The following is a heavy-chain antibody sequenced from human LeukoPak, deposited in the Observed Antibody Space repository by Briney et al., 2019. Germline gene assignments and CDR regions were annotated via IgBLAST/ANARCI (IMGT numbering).Heavy chain of an antibody. CDR3: ARIGGGAAESYMDV. V-gene: IGHV3-23*01. CDR2: IGGGGGDT. J-gene: IGHJ6*03. D-gene: IGHD2-15*01. Sequence: GGSLRLSCVASGFTFSDFAMSWVRQAPGAGPEWVSAIGGGGGDTYYADSVKGRFTISRDNAKNSLYLQMNSLRAEDTAVYYCARIGGGAAESYMDVWGKGTTVTVSS. CDR1: GFTFSDFA.